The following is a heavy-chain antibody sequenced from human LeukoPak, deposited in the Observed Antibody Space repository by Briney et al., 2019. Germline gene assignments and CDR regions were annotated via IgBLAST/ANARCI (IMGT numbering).Heavy chain of an antibody. V-gene: IGHV3-21*01. J-gene: IGHJ4*02. Sequence: GGSLRLSCAASGFNFSNYAMNWVRQAPGKGLEWVSSISSSSSYIYSADSVKGRFTISRDNARNSLYLRMNSLRAEDTAVYYCARDPGAYSSSPIDYWGQGTLVTVSS. CDR2: ISSSSSYI. CDR3: ARDPGAYSSSPIDY. CDR1: GFNFSNYA. D-gene: IGHD6-6*01.